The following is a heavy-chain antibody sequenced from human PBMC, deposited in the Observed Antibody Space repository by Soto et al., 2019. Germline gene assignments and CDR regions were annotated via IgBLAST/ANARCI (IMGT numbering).Heavy chain of an antibody. Sequence: QVQLVQSGAEVKKPGSSVNVSCKASGGTFSSYTISWVRQAPGQGLEWMGRIIPILGIANYAQKFQGRVTITADKSTSTAYMELSSLRSEDTAVYYCARENGHSSRAGGFDPWGQGTLVTVSS. CDR2: IIPILGIA. CDR3: ARENGHSSRAGGFDP. CDR1: GGTFSSYT. J-gene: IGHJ5*02. D-gene: IGHD6-13*01. V-gene: IGHV1-69*08.